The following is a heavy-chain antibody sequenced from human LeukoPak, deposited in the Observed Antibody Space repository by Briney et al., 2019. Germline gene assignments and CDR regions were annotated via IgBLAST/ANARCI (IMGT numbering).Heavy chain of an antibody. J-gene: IGHJ4*02. CDR2: ISWNSGSI. V-gene: IGHV3-9*01. D-gene: IGHD1-26*01. CDR1: GFTFDDYA. CDR3: AKDRGSGSYPSPLDY. Sequence: GGSLRLSCAASGFTFDDYAMHWVRQAPGKGLEWVSGISWNSGSIGYADSVKGRFTISRDNAKNSLYLQMNSLRAEDTALYYCAKDRGSGSYPSPLDYWGQGTLVTVSS.